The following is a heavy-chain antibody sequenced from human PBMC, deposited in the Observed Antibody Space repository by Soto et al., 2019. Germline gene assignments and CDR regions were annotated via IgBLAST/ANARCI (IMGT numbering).Heavy chain of an antibody. D-gene: IGHD6-25*01. CDR1: GGSFRGYY. Sequence: PSDTLSLTCAVYGGSFRGYYWSWIRQPPGKGLEWIGEINHSGSTNYNPSLKSRVTISVDTSKNQFSLKLSSVTAADTAVYYFARMWSGYNSHWGQGTLVT. J-gene: IGHJ4*02. V-gene: IGHV4-34*01. CDR3: ARMWSGYNSH. CDR2: INHSGST.